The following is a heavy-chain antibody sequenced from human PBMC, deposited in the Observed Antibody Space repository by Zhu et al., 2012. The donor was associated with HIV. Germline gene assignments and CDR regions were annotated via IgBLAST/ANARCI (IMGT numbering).Heavy chain of an antibody. CDR2: IHSTGST. CDR3: ARHNSGXTCRGTXYFDI. V-gene: IGHV4-39*01. J-gene: IGHJ3*02. D-gene: IGHD2-15*01. CDR1: GGSISVDSNY. Sequence: QVHLQESGPGLVKPSETLSLTCTVSGGSISVDSNYWGWIRQPPGKGLEWIGTIHSTGSTYYNPSLKSRLTIVVDTSKNQFSLTLSSVTAADTAVYYCARHNSGXTCRGTXYFDIVGPRDQWSPSLQ.